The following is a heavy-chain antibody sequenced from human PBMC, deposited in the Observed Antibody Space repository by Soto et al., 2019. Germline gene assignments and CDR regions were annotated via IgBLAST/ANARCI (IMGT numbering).Heavy chain of an antibody. CDR2: ISYDGSDR. Sequence: QLGGSLRLSCAASGFPFSSYAMHWVRQAPGKGLEWVAAISYDGSDRYYADSVRGRFAISRDNSKNTLYLQMHSLRTEDTAVYYCAKAPTTKYYFDYWGQGILVTVSS. J-gene: IGHJ4*02. V-gene: IGHV3-30*18. CDR3: AKAPTTKYYFDY. D-gene: IGHD1-1*01. CDR1: GFPFSSYA.